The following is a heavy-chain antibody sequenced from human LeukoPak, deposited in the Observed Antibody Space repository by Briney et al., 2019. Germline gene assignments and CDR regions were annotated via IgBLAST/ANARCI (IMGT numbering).Heavy chain of an antibody. CDR2: INPNSGGT. J-gene: IGHJ5*01. V-gene: IGHV1-2*02. CDR1: GYTFTGYY. D-gene: IGHD5-18*01. CDR3: ARDGEVDTAINWFDS. Sequence: ASVKVSCKASGYTFTGYYMHWVRQAPGQGLEWMGWINPNSGGTNYAQKFQGRVTMTRDTSISTAYMELSRLRSDDTAVYYCARDGEVDTAINWFDSWGQGTLVTVSS.